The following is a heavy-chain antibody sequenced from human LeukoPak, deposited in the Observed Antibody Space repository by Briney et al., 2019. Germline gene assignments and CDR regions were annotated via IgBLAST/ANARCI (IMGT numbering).Heavy chain of an antibody. CDR2: IYWDDDK. D-gene: IGHD1-26*01. Sequence: SGPTLVNPTQTLTLTCSFSGFSFTTTGVGVGWIRQPPGKAPEWLANIYWDDDKFYSPSLKSRLTITKDDSKNQVVLTITNMDPVDTGTYYCAHRQLAGSPGDFDCWGQGTLVTVAS. J-gene: IGHJ4*02. CDR3: AHRQLAGSPGDFDC. CDR1: GFSFTTTGVG. V-gene: IGHV2-5*02.